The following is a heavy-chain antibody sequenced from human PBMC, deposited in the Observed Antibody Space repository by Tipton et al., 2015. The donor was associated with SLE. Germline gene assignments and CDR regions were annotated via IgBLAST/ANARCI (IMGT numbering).Heavy chain of an antibody. CDR3: AGGEWRGYFDY. D-gene: IGHD3-16*01. CDR1: GGSIRSSSYY. CDR2: INHSGST. J-gene: IGHJ4*02. V-gene: IGHV4-39*07. Sequence: TLSLTCTVSGGSIRSSSYYWSWIRQPPGKGLEWIGEINHSGSTNYNPSLKSRVIISIDTSKNQFSLKLSSVTAADTAVYYCAGGEWRGYFDYWGQGTLVTVSS.